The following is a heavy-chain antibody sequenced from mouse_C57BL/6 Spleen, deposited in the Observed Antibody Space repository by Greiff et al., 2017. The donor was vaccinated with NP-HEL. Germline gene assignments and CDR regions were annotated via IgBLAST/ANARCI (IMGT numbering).Heavy chain of an antibody. J-gene: IGHJ4*01. CDR1: GYTFTSYW. CDR2: IYPGSGST. V-gene: IGHV1-55*01. CDR3: ARQDYDDLYYAMDY. D-gene: IGHD2-4*01. Sequence: VQLQQSGAELVKPGASVKMSCKASGYTFTSYWITWVKQRPGQGLEWIGDIYPGSGSTNYNEKFKSKATLTVDTSSSTAYMQLSSLTSEDSAVYYCARQDYDDLYYAMDYWGQGTSVTVSS.